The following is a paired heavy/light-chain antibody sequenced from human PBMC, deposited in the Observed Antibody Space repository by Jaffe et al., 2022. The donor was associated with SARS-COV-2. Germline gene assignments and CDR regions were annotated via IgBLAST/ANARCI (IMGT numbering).Light chain of an antibody. Sequence: DVVMTQSPLSLPVTLGQPASISCRSSQSLVYSDGNTYLNWFQQRPGQSPRRLIYKVSNWDSGVPDRFSGSGSGTDFTLKISRVEAEDVGVYYCMQGTHWPYTFGQGTKLEIK. CDR2: KVS. V-gene: IGKV2D-30*01. CDR3: MQGTHWPYT. CDR1: QSLVYSDGNTY. J-gene: IGKJ2*01.
Heavy chain of an antibody. J-gene: IGHJ6*02. Sequence: EVQLLESGGGLVQPGGSLRLSCAASGFTFSSYAMSWVRQAPGKGLEWVSAISGSGGSTYYADSVKGRFTISRDNSKNTLYLQMNSLRAEDTAVYYCAPLGGSLEWLLPSTSYGMDVWGQGTTVTVSS. CDR1: GFTFSSYA. CDR3: APLGGSLEWLLPSTSYGMDV. CDR2: ISGSGGST. D-gene: IGHD3-3*01. V-gene: IGHV3-23*01.